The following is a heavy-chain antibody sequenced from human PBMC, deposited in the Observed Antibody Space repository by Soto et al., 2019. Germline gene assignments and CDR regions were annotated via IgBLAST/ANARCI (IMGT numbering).Heavy chain of an antibody. CDR1: DGSVRSTTSY. V-gene: IGHV4-61*01. D-gene: IGHD2-21*01. CDR2: VYYSGST. Sequence: SETLSLTCTVSDGSVRSTTSYWSWIRQPPGKGLECIGYVYYSGSTNYNPSLKSRVTISLDPSKNQFSLKLSSVTAADTAIYYCARDSGIKYWDDDDHYYYAMDVWGRGTKVSVSS. CDR3: ARDSGIKYWDDDDHYYYAMDV. J-gene: IGHJ6*02.